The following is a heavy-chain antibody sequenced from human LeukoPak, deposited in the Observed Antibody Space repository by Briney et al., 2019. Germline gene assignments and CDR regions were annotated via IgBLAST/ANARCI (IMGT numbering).Heavy chain of an antibody. Sequence: ASVKVSCKASGYTLTSYAMHWVRQAPGQRLEWMGWINAGNGNTKYSQKFQGRVTITRDTSASTAYMELSSLRSEDTAVYYCARDLMRGGWYGASNYWGQGTLVTVSS. V-gene: IGHV1-3*01. CDR2: INAGNGNT. CDR1: GYTLTSYA. D-gene: IGHD6-19*01. CDR3: ARDLMRGGWYGASNY. J-gene: IGHJ4*02.